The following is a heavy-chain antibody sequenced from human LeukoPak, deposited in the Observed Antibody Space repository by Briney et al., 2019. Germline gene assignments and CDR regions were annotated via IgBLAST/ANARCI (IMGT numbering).Heavy chain of an antibody. V-gene: IGHV4-59*12. Sequence: PSETLSLTCTVSGGSISSYYWSWIRQPPGKGLEWIGYIYYSGSTNYNPSLKSRVTISVDTSKNQFSLKLSSVTAADTAVYYCASLRATQPYYYYYYMDVWGKGTTVTVSS. D-gene: IGHD2-2*01. CDR2: IYYSGST. J-gene: IGHJ6*03. CDR3: ASLRATQPYYYYYYMDV. CDR1: GGSISSYY.